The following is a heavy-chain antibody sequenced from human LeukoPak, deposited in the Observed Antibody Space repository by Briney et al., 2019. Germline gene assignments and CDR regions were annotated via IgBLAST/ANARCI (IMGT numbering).Heavy chain of an antibody. CDR2: IYYSGTT. CDR3: ARHSGDYSGTYPLDY. Sequence: SETMSLTCTVSGGPISSTDHYWGWIRQSPGTGLEWIGYIYYSGTTYYNPSLESRVTISVDTSKNQFSLSLSSVTAADTAMYYCARHSGDYSGTYPLDYWGQGTLVTVSS. D-gene: IGHD3-10*01. J-gene: IGHJ4*02. CDR1: GGPISSTDHY. V-gene: IGHV4-39*01.